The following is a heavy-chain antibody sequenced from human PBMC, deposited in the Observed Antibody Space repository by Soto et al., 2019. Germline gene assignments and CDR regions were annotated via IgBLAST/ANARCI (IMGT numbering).Heavy chain of an antibody. J-gene: IGHJ4*02. D-gene: IGHD6-13*01. CDR3: ARVIAAAGTPRFDY. V-gene: IGHV4-31*03. CDR2: IYYSGST. CDR1: GGSISSGGYY. Sequence: SETLSLTCTVSGGSISSGGYYWSWIRQHPGKGLEWIGYIYYSGSTYYNPSLKSRVTISVDTSKNQFSLKLSSVTAADTAVYYCARVIAAAGTPRFDYWGQGTLVTVSS.